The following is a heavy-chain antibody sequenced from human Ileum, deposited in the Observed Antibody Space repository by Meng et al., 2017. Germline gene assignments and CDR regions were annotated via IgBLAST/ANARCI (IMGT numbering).Heavy chain of an antibody. CDR2: IIGSGNNI. V-gene: IGHV3-21*01. Sequence: VQLVESGGGVVQPGRSLRLSCAASGFTFSPYTMDWVRQAPGKGLEWVSSIIGSGNNIYYADSVKGRFTISRDNAKSSLYLQMNSLRDEDTAVYYCARERAGYYYDYWGQGTLVTVSS. CDR3: ARERAGYYYDY. D-gene: IGHD3-9*01. J-gene: IGHJ4*02. CDR1: GFTFSPYT.